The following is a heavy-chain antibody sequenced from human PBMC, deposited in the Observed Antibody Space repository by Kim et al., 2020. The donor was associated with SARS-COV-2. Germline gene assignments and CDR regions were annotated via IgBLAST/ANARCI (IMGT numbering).Heavy chain of an antibody. J-gene: IGHJ4*02. V-gene: IGHV4-34*01. D-gene: IGHD3-22*01. CDR3: ARGPLRGYYFDY. Sequence: TSTPPLRSRVTMSHDTFRNQFSLKLYSVTAADTAVYYCARGPLRGYYFDYWGPGPLVTVSS.